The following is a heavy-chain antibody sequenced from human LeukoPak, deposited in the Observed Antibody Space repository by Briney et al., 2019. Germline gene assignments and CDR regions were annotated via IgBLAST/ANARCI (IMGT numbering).Heavy chain of an antibody. D-gene: IGHD5-24*01. J-gene: IGHJ4*02. CDR3: ARWLELMRNFDW. CDR2: IKQDGSEK. V-gene: IGHV3-7*01. CDR1: GFTFSDYW. Sequence: GGSLRLSCVGSGFTFSDYWMSWVRQAPGKGLEWVANIKQDGSEKDYVDALKGRFTISRDNAKNSLYLQMNGLRAEGTAVYYCARWLELMRNFDWWGQGTLVTVSS.